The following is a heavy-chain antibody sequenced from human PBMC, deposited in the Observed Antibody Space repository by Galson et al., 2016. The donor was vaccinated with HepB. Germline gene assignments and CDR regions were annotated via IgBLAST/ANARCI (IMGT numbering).Heavy chain of an antibody. CDR2: ITEDQSVK. V-gene: IGHV3-7*01. CDR3: AIEPGHSAFDY. CDR1: GFNFGGTW. Sequence: SLRLSCAASGFNFGGTWMTWVRQASGKGREFVTNITEDQSVKNYVESVKGRFTISRDNAKNTLYLQMSGLRVAESGIYDCAIEPGHSAFDYGGQGAMVTVSS. J-gene: IGHJ4*02. D-gene: IGHD1-14*01.